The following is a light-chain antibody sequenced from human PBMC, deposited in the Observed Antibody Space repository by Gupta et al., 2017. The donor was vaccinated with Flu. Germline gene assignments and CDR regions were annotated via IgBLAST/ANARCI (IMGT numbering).Light chain of an antibody. V-gene: IGLV1-40*01. J-gene: IGLJ3*02. CDR1: TSNVGAGSD. CDR3: QSYASELNGRG. Sequence: QSVLTQPPSVSGAPGQRVPISCTGSTSNVGAGSDVCWYQLTPGTAPILRMYNDNRPSGVPDRFSGSRSGTSDSPATSGLQTAEEADDYCQSYASELNGRGFGGGTKLTVL. CDR2: ND.